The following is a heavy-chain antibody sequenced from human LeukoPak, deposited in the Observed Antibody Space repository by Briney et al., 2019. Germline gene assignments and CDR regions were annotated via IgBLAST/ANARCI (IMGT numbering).Heavy chain of an antibody. CDR3: AREGTAMATRVYFDY. V-gene: IGHV1-69*04. CDR1: GGTFSSYA. J-gene: IGHJ4*02. Sequence: SVKVSCKASGGTFSSYAISWVRQAPGQGLEWMRRIIPILGIANYAQKFQGRVTITADKSTSTAYMELSSLRSEDTAVYYCAREGTAMATRVYFDYWGQGTLVTVSS. CDR2: IIPILGIA. D-gene: IGHD5-18*01.